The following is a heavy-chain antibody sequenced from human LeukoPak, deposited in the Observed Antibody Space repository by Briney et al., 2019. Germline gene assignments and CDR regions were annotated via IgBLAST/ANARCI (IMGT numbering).Heavy chain of an antibody. V-gene: IGHV1-2*02. J-gene: IGHJ4*02. CDR3: ARAVDSYGYLDY. CDR2: INPNSGGT. D-gene: IGHD5-18*01. CDR1: GYTFTGYY. Sequence: ASVKVSCKASGYTFTGYYMHWVRQAPGQGLEWMGWINPNSGGTNYAQKFQGRVTMTRDTSISTAYMELNRLRSDDTAVYYCARAVDSYGYLDYWGQGTLVTVSS.